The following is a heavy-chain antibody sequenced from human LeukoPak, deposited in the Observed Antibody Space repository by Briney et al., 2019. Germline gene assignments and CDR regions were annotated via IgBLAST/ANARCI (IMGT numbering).Heavy chain of an antibody. CDR3: TKHGAASYYFDS. J-gene: IGHJ4*02. CDR2: ISYDGSNQ. V-gene: IGHV3-30*18. CDR1: GFRFSRYG. D-gene: IGHD6-25*01. Sequence: GGSLRLSCAASGFRFSRYGMHWVRQAPGKGLEWVAVISYDGSNQYYADSVKGQFTISRDNSKNTLYLQMNSLRPEDTAVYYCTKHGAASYYFDSWGQGTLVTVSS.